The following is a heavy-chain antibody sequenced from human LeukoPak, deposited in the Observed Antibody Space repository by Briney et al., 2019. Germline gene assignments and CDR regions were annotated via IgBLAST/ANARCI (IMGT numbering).Heavy chain of an antibody. CDR1: GGSISSYY. V-gene: IGHV4-4*07. CDR3: ARDWCTNGVCYFDY. CDR2: IYTSGST. J-gene: IGHJ4*02. Sequence: SETLSLTCTVSGGSISSYYWSWIRQPAGKGLEWIGRIYTSGSTNYNPSLKSRVTMSVDTSKNQFSLKLSSVTAADTAVYYCARDWCTNGVCYFDYWGQGTLVTVSS. D-gene: IGHD2-8*01.